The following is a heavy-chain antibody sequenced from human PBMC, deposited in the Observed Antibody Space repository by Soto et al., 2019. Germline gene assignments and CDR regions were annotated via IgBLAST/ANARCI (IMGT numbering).Heavy chain of an antibody. D-gene: IGHD3-10*01. CDR2: IYYSGST. Sequence: KTSETLSLTCTVSGGSISSGDYYWSWIRQPPGKGLEWIGYIYYSGSTYYNPSLKSRVTISVDTSKNQFSLKLSSVTAADTAVYYCAREPTMVRGTTPFDYWGQGTLVTAP. CDR3: AREPTMVRGTTPFDY. V-gene: IGHV4-30-4*01. J-gene: IGHJ4*02. CDR1: GGSISSGDYY.